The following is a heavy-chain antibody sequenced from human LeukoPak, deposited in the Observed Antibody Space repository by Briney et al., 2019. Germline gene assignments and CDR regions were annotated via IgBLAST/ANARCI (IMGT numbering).Heavy chain of an antibody. CDR2: IWHDGSDK. J-gene: IGHJ4*02. Sequence: QPGRSLRLSCAASGFTFSSYGMHWVRQAPGMGLEWVAIIWHDGSDKYYADSVKGRFTISRDNSKNTLYLQMNSLRAEDTAVYFCTRQSENYSLDYWGQGTLVTVSS. D-gene: IGHD2-21*01. CDR1: GFTFSSYG. V-gene: IGHV3-33*01. CDR3: TRQSENYSLDY.